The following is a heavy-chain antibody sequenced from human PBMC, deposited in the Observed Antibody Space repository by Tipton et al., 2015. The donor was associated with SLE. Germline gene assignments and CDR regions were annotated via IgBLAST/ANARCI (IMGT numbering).Heavy chain of an antibody. Sequence: TLSLTCTVSGGSISSGSYYWSWIRQPAGKGLEWIGRIYTSGSTNYNPSLKSRVTISVDTSKNQFSLKLSSVTAADTAVYYCAREGYSSSSACYYMDGWGKGTTVTVSS. D-gene: IGHD6-6*01. V-gene: IGHV4-61*02. J-gene: IGHJ6*03. CDR1: GGSISSGSYY. CDR3: AREGYSSSSACYYMDG. CDR2: IYTSGST.